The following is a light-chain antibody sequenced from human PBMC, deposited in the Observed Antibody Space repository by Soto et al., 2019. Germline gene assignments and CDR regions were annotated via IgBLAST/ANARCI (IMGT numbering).Light chain of an antibody. CDR2: GSS. CDR3: QQYCSSPPYT. CDR1: QSVSNKY. J-gene: IGKJ2*01. Sequence: EVVVTQSQGTLSLSPGERATLSCRASQSVSNKYLAWYQQKPGQAPRLLIFGSSDRDTGIPDRFSGSGSGKDFILTISRLELEDFAVYYCQQYCSSPPYTFGQGTRLEIK. V-gene: IGKV3-20*01.